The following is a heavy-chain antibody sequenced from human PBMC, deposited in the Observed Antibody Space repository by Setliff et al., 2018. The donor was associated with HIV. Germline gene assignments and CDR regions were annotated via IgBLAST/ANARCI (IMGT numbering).Heavy chain of an antibody. Sequence: SETLSLTCAVYGGSFSGYCWSWIRQPPGKGLEWIGEIQHSGRINYNPSLKSRVTISVDTSKNQFSLKLSSVTAADTAVYYCARDAPWDSYGLDYWGQGTLVTVPQ. CDR3: ARDAPWDSYGLDY. CDR1: GGSFSGYC. CDR2: IQHSGRI. J-gene: IGHJ4*02. V-gene: IGHV4-34*01. D-gene: IGHD5-18*01.